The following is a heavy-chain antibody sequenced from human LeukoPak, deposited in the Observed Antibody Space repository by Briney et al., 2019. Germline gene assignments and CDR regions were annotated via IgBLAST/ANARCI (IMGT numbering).Heavy chain of an antibody. CDR1: GFTVSSNY. D-gene: IGHD6-19*01. J-gene: IGHJ4*02. CDR3: AKGAGSGWYRFLFDY. V-gene: IGHV3-53*01. Sequence: PGGSLRLSCAASGFTVSSNYMSWVRQAPGKGLEWVSVIYSGGSTYYADSVKGRFTISRDNSKNTLYLQMNSLRAEDTAVYYCAKGAGSGWYRFLFDYWGQGTLVTVSS. CDR2: IYSGGST.